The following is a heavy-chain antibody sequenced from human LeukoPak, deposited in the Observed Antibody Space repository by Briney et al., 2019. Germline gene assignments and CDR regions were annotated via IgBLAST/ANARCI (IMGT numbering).Heavy chain of an antibody. Sequence: GGSLRLSCAASGFTSSSSAMSWVRQAPGKGLEWISTISGSGGSAYYADSVKGRFTISRDNSKNTLYLQMNSLRAEDTAVYYCARAEVLRYFDWLLSGVDYWGQGTLVTVSS. J-gene: IGHJ4*02. CDR3: ARAEVLRYFDWLLSGVDY. D-gene: IGHD3-9*01. CDR2: ISGSGGSA. CDR1: GFTSSSSA. V-gene: IGHV3-23*01.